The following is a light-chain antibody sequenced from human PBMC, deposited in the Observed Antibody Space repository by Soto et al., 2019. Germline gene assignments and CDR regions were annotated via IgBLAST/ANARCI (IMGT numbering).Light chain of an antibody. V-gene: IGKV3-11*01. CDR1: QSVSSY. CDR3: QQYNNWPPLT. CDR2: DAS. J-gene: IGKJ4*01. Sequence: EIVLTQSPATRSLSPGEIASVFCRASQSVSSYLAWYQQKPGQAPRLLIYDASNRATGIPARFSGGGSGTDFTLTISSLEPEDFAVYYCQQYNNWPPLTFGGGTKVDI.